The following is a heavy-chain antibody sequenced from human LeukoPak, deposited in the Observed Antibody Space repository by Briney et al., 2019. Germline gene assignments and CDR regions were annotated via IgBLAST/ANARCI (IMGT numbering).Heavy chain of an antibody. CDR1: GYSFTSYW. D-gene: IGHD2-15*01. CDR2: IYPGDSDT. CDR3: ARPFFHSRYCSGGSCYDAFDI. V-gene: IGHV5-51*01. J-gene: IGHJ3*02. Sequence: AESLKISCKGSGYSFTSYWIGWLRHKPGKSLEWMVIIYPGDSDTKYNPSFQGQVTISADKSISTAYLQWSSLKASDTAMYYCARPFFHSRYCSGGSCYDAFDIWGQGTMVTVSS.